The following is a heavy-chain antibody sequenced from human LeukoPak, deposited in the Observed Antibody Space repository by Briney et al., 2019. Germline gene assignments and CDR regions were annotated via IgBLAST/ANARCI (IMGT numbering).Heavy chain of an antibody. CDR2: IKEDGSEK. J-gene: IGHJ6*04. CDR1: GFMHSSYW. CDR3: ARDRFGGMDV. Sequence: PGGSLRLSCAASGFMHSSYWMSWVRQAPGKGLEWVASIKEDGSEKYNLESLKGRFTISRGNAKNSLYLQMNTLGVEDTAVYYCARDRFGGMDVWGKGTTVTVSP. V-gene: IGHV3-7*01. D-gene: IGHD3-10*01.